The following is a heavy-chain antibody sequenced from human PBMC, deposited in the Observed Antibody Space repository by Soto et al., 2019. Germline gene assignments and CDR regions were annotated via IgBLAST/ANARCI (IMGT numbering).Heavy chain of an antibody. J-gene: IGHJ6*02. D-gene: IGHD5-18*01. Sequence: QVQLVQSGAEVKKPGSSVKVSCKASGGTFSSYAISWVRQAPGQGLEWMGGIIPIFGTANYAQKFQGRVTITADESTSTAYMELSSLRSEDTAVYYCVRGSWIQLWLEGGNYYYGMDVWGQGTTVTVSS. V-gene: IGHV1-69*01. CDR2: IIPIFGTA. CDR1: GGTFSSYA. CDR3: VRGSWIQLWLEGGNYYYGMDV.